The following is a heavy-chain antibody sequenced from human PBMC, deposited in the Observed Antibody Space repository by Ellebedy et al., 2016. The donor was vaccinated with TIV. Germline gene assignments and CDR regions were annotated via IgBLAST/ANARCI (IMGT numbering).Heavy chain of an antibody. CDR1: GHSLTELS. Sequence: ASVKVSCKVSGHSLTELSINWVRQAPGEGLEWMGGFDPEEGETTYAQKFQGRVTMPEDTSTDKDYLDLSSLRSDDKAQYYCATFRIKMIRGGIISDYYLENWGQGTLVTVSS. CDR2: FDPEEGET. V-gene: IGHV1-24*01. CDR3: ATFRIKMIRGGIISDYYLEN. D-gene: IGHD3-10*01. J-gene: IGHJ4*02.